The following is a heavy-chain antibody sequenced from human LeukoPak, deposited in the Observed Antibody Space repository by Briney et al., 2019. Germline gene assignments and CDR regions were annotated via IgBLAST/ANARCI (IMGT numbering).Heavy chain of an antibody. V-gene: IGHV4-59*01. Sequence: PSETLSLTCTVSGGSISSYYWSWIRQPPGKGLEWIGYIYYSGSTNYNPSLKSRVTISVDTSKNQFSLKLSSVTAADTAVYYCARVKAPTVTTWRAYYYMDVWGKGTTVTVSS. D-gene: IGHD4-17*01. J-gene: IGHJ6*03. CDR3: ARVKAPTVTTWRAYYYMDV. CDR1: GGSISSYY. CDR2: IYYSGST.